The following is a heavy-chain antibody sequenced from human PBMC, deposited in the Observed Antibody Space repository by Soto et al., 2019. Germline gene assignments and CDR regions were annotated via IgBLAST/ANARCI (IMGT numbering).Heavy chain of an antibody. D-gene: IGHD3-3*01. CDR1: GFSLSNARMG. CDR3: ARIDRNYDFWSGYYSETD. Sequence: QVTLKESGPVLVKPTEPLTLTCTVSGFSLSNARMGVSWIRQPPGKALEWLAHIFSNDEKSYSTSLKSRLTISKDTSKSQVVLTMTNMDPVDTATYYCARIDRNYDFWSGYYSETDWGQGTLVTVSS. CDR2: IFSNDEK. V-gene: IGHV2-26*01. J-gene: IGHJ4*02.